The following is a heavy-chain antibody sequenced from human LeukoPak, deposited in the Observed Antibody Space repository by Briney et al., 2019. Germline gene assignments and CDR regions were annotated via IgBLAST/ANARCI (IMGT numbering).Heavy chain of an antibody. CDR3: AKEPLKSYYYDSSGYYDFDY. CDR1: GFIFSSYG. V-gene: IGHV3-23*01. J-gene: IGHJ4*02. D-gene: IGHD3-22*01. Sequence: TGGSLRLSCAASGFIFSSYGMSWVRQAPGKGLEWVSAISGSGGSTYYADSVKGRFTISRDNSKNTLYLQMNSLRAEDTAVYYCAKEPLKSYYYDSSGYYDFDYWGQGTLVTVSS. CDR2: ISGSGGST.